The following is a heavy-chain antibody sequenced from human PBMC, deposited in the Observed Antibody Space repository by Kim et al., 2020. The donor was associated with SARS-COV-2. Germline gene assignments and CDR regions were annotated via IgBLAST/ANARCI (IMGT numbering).Heavy chain of an antibody. V-gene: IGHV3-53*01. CDR3: ASAYSPGGSDY. D-gene: IGHD5-18*01. CDR1: GFTVSSNY. Sequence: GGSLRLSCTASGFTVSSNYMSWVRQAPGKGLEWVSVIYSGGSTYYADSVKGRFTISRDNSKNTLYLQMNSLRAEDTAVYYCASAYSPGGSDYWGQGTLVTVSS. CDR2: IYSGGST. J-gene: IGHJ4*02.